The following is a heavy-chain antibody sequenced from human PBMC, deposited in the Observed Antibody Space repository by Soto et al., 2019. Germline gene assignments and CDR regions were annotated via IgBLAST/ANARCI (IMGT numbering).Heavy chain of an antibody. CDR3: AKDLAWNYDYYYYGMDV. CDR2: ISGSGGST. CDR1: GFTFSSYA. J-gene: IGHJ6*02. D-gene: IGHD1-7*01. Sequence: LGGSLRLSCAASGFTFSSYAMSWVRQAPGKGLEWVSAISGSGGSTYYADSVKGRFTISRDNSKNTLYLQMNSLRAEDTAVYYCAKDLAWNYDYYYYGMDVWGQGTTVTVSS. V-gene: IGHV3-23*01.